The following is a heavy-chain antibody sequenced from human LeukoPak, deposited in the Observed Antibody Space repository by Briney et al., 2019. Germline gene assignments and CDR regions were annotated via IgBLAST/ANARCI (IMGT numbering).Heavy chain of an antibody. CDR1: GFTVSSNY. CDR3: AKDTSTIAVAGTCFDY. V-gene: IGHV3-66*01. D-gene: IGHD6-19*01. J-gene: IGHJ4*02. CDR2: IYSGGST. Sequence: GGSLRLSCAASGFTVSSNYMSWVRQAPGKGLEWVSVIYSGGSTYYADSVKGRFTISRDNSKNTLYLQMNSLRVEDTAVYYCAKDTSTIAVAGTCFDYWGQGTLVTVSS.